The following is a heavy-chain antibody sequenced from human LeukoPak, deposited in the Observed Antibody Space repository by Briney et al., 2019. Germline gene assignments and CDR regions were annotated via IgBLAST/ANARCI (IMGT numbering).Heavy chain of an antibody. J-gene: IGHJ5*02. CDR2: FDPEDGET. CDR1: GYTLTELS. Sequence: ASVKVSCKVSGYTLTELSMHWVRQAPGKGLEWMGGFDPEDGETIYAQKFQGRVTMTEDTSTDTAYMELSSLRSEDTAVYYCATGGIAVAGTPLGDWFDPWGQGTLATVSS. CDR3: ATGGIAVAGTPLGDWFDP. D-gene: IGHD6-19*01. V-gene: IGHV1-24*01.